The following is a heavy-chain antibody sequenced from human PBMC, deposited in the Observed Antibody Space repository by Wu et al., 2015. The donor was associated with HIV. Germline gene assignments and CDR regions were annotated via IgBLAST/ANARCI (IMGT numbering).Heavy chain of an antibody. V-gene: IGHV1-69*12. CDR2: IIPTFGTA. D-gene: IGHD2-2*01. J-gene: IGHJ4*02. CDR3: ARGHQLLSGFDY. Sequence: QVQLVQSGAEVKKPGSSVKVSCKASGGTFSSYAISWVRQAPGQGLEWMGGIIPTFGTANYAQKFQGRLTVTADDSTSTVYMELNSLRSEDTAVYYCARGHQLLSGFDYWGQGTLVTVSS. CDR1: GGTFSSYA.